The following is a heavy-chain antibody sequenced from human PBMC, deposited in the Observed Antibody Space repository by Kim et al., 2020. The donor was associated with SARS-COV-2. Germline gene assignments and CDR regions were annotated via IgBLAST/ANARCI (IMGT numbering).Heavy chain of an antibody. Sequence: GESLKISCKGSGYSFTSYWIGWVRQMPGKGLEWMGIIYPGDSDTRYSPSFQGQVTISADKSISTAYLQWSSLKASDTAMYYCARHRKKRGSYGAGTPPPGWFDPWGQGTLVTVSS. CDR3: ARHRKKRGSYGAGTPPPGWFDP. CDR1: GYSFTSYW. J-gene: IGHJ5*02. CDR2: IYPGDSDT. V-gene: IGHV5-51*01. D-gene: IGHD1-26*01.